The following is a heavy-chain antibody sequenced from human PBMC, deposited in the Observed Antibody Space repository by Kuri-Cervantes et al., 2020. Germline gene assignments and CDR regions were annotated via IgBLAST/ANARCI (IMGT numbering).Heavy chain of an antibody. CDR2: INSYNGNT. V-gene: IGHV1-18*01. CDR1: GYTFTSSG. J-gene: IGHJ6*03. D-gene: IGHD6-6*01. CDR3: ARDGPSIAAHLRYWEYYMDV. Sequence: ASVKVSCKASGYTFTSSGITWVRQAPGQGLEWMAWINSYNGNTNYAQKVQGRVTMTTDTSTNTVYMELRSLRSDDTAVYYCARDGPSIAAHLRYWEYYMDVWGKGTTVTVSS.